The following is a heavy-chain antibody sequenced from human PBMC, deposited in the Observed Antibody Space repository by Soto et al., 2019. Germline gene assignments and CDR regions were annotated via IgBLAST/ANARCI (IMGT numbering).Heavy chain of an antibody. D-gene: IGHD2-2*01. J-gene: IGHJ5*02. CDR3: ARLGTTLANWFDP. Sequence: SVKVSCKASGGTFSSYAISWVRQAPGQGLEWMGGIIPIFGTANYAQKFQGRVTITADESTSTAYMELSSLRSEDTAVYYCARLGTTLANWFDPWGQGTLVTVSS. CDR2: IIPIFGTA. CDR1: GGTFSSYA. V-gene: IGHV1-69*13.